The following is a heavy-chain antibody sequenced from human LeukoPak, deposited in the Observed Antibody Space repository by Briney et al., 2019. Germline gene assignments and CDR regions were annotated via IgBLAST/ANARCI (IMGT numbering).Heavy chain of an antibody. CDR2: ISSSSSTI. CDR3: AREVGYCSGGSCYSGAFDI. Sequence: GGSLRLSCAASGFTFSSYGTTWVRQAPGKGLEWVSYISSSSSTIYYADSVKGRFTISRDNAKNSLYLQMNSLRAEDTAVYYCAREVGYCSGGSCYSGAFDIWGQGTMVTVSS. V-gene: IGHV3-48*04. D-gene: IGHD2-15*01. J-gene: IGHJ3*02. CDR1: GFTFSSYG.